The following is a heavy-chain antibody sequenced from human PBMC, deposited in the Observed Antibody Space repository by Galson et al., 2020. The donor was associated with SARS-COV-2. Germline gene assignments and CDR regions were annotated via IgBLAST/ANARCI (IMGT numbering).Heavy chain of an antibody. Sequence: GGSLRLSCAASGFTFSGSAMHWVRQASGKGLEWIGRIRSKVNNYATEYAASVKGRFTISRDDSKNTTYLQMSGLKTEDTAVDYCTIVPVMVAGRYSWGQGTLGTVSS. D-gene: IGHD2-15*01. CDR2: IRSKVNNYAT. CDR3: TIVPVMVAGRYS. CDR1: GFTFSGSA. V-gene: IGHV3-73*01. J-gene: IGHJ1*01.